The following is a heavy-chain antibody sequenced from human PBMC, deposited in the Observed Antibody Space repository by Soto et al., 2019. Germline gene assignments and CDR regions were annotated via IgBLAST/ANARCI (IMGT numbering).Heavy chain of an antibody. CDR3: AKADYSSGYYVACYFDY. J-gene: IGHJ4*02. Sequence: GGSLRLSCAASGFTFSSYAMSWVRQAPGKGLEWVSAISGSGGSTYYADSVKGRFTISRDNSKNTLYLQMNSLRAEDTAVYYCAKADYSSGYYVACYFDYWGQGTLVAVSP. V-gene: IGHV3-23*01. D-gene: IGHD3-22*01. CDR1: GFTFSSYA. CDR2: ISGSGGST.